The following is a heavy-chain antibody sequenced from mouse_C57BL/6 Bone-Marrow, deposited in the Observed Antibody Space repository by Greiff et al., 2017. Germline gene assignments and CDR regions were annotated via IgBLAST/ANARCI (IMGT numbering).Heavy chain of an antibody. CDR3: TPYDYEGPWFAY. CDR2: IDPENGDT. CDR1: GFNIKDDY. Sequence: EVQLQESGAELVRPGASVKLSCTASGFNIKDDYMHWVKQRPEQGLEWIGWIDPENGDTEYASKFQGKATITADTSSNTAYLQLSSLTSDDTAVYYCTPYDYEGPWFAYWGQGTLVTVSA. D-gene: IGHD2-4*01. V-gene: IGHV14-4*01. J-gene: IGHJ3*01.